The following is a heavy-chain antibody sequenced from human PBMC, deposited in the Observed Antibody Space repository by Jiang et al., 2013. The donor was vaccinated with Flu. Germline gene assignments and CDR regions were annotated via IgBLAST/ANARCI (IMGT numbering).Heavy chain of an antibody. V-gene: IGHV1-69*01. Sequence: EVKKPGSSVRVSCKASGGTLDIFAFGWVRQAPGQGLEWMGGIIPIFGTTEYSQKFRGRVTITADESTRTAYMDLSSLRSEDTAVYFCARPAGSGPYFYGMDVWAQGTTVIVAS. CDR2: IIPIFGTT. J-gene: IGHJ6*02. CDR1: GGTLDIFA. CDR3: ARPAGSGPYFYGMDV. D-gene: IGHD3-3*01.